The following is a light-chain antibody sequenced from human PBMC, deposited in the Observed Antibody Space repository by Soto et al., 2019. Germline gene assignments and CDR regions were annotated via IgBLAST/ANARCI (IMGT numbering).Light chain of an antibody. CDR1: QSVSSSY. CDR2: DAS. J-gene: IGKJ4*01. Sequence: EIVLTQSPGALSLSPGERATLSCRASQSVSSSYLAWYQQKPGQAPRLLIYDASSRATGIPARFSGSGSGTDFSLIISSLEPEDFAVYYCQQRSVWPLTFGGGTKVDIK. CDR3: QQRSVWPLT. V-gene: IGKV3D-20*02.